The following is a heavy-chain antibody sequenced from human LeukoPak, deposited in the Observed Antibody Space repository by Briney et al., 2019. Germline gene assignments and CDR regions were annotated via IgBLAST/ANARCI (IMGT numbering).Heavy chain of an antibody. D-gene: IGHD6-6*01. CDR2: INHSGST. V-gene: IGHV4-34*01. J-gene: IGHJ4*02. CDR1: GGSFSGYY. Sequence: PSETLSLTCAVYGGSFSGYYWSWIRQPPGKGPEWIGEINHSGSTNYNPSLKSRVTISVDTSKNQFSLKLSSVTAADTAVYYCARGYSSSSRAPLRYWGQGTLVTVSS. CDR3: ARGYSSSSRAPLRY.